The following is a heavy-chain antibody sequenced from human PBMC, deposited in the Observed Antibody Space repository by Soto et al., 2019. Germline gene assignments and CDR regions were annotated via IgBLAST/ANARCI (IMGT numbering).Heavy chain of an antibody. D-gene: IGHD2-21*02. V-gene: IGHV1-69*13. CDR3: ARVDEVVTAILTTQATQGYFYYGMDV. CDR1: GGTFSSYA. CDR2: IIPIFGTA. J-gene: IGHJ6*02. Sequence: SVKVSCKASGGTFSSYAISWVRQAPGQGLEWMGGIIPIFGTANYAQKFQGRVTITADESTSTAYMELSSLRSEDTAVYYCARVDEVVTAILTTQATQGYFYYGMDVWGQGTTVTVSS.